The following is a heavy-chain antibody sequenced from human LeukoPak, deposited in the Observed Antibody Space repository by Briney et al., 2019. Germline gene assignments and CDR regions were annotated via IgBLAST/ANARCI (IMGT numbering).Heavy chain of an antibody. Sequence: PGGSLRLSCAASGFTFSSYDMHWVRQTTGKGLEWVSAIDTAGGKYYPDSVKGRFTISRENAKNSFYLQMNSLRAGDTAVYFCAREGFCGGDCPGYFDLWGRGTLVTVSS. CDR3: AREGFCGGDCPGYFDL. CDR1: GFTFSSYD. V-gene: IGHV3-13*04. J-gene: IGHJ2*01. D-gene: IGHD2-21*02. CDR2: IDTAGGK.